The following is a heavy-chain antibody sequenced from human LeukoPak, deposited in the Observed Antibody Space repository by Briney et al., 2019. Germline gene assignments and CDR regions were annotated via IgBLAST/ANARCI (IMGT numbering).Heavy chain of an antibody. V-gene: IGHV4-30-2*01. Sequence: SETLSLTCAVSGGSISSGGYSGSWIRQPPGKGLEWIGYIYHSGSTYYNPSLKSRVTISVDRSKNQFSLKLSSVTAADTAVYCCARAVGQLLLACFDPWGQGTLVTASS. D-gene: IGHD2-2*01. CDR1: GGSISSGGYS. J-gene: IGHJ5*02. CDR2: IYHSGST. CDR3: ARAVGQLLLACFDP.